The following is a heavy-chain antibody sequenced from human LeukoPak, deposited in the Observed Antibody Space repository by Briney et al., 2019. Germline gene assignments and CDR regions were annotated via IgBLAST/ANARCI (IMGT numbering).Heavy chain of an antibody. CDR1: GFTFSSYG. CDR3: AKRYYGSGNSHYDDP. D-gene: IGHD3-10*01. V-gene: IGHV3-23*01. CDR2: ISGGGGTT. Sequence: QTGGSLRLSCAASGFTFSSYGMHWVRQAPGKGLEWVSGISGGGGTTYYADSVKGRFTISRDNSKNTLYLQMNSLRAEDTAVYYCAKRYYGSGNSHYDDPWGQGTLVTVSS. J-gene: IGHJ5*02.